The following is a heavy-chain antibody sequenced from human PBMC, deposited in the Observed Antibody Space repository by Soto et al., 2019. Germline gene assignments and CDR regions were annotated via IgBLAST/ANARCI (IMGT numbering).Heavy chain of an antibody. CDR3: AKDRSRSYGSGYPLGYFDY. V-gene: IGHV3-23*01. D-gene: IGHD3-22*01. CDR2: ISGSGGGT. J-gene: IGHJ4*02. Sequence: PGGSLRLSCAASGFTFSSCAMSWVRQAPGKGLEWVSGISGSGGGTYYADSEKGRFTISRDNSKNTLYLQMNSLRAEDTAVYYCAKDRSRSYGSGYPLGYFDYWGQGTPVTVSS. CDR1: GFTFSSCA.